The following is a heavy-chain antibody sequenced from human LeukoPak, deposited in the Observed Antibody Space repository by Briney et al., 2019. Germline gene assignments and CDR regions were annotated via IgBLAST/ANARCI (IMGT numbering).Heavy chain of an antibody. CDR3: ARAPEDFWSGYHWDY. D-gene: IGHD3-3*01. Sequence: ASVKVSCKASGYTFTSYGISWVRQAPGQGLEWMGWISAYNGNTNYAQKLQGRVTMITDTSTSTVYMELSSLRSEDTAVYYCARAPEDFWSGYHWDYWGQGTLVTVSS. CDR2: ISAYNGNT. J-gene: IGHJ4*02. V-gene: IGHV1-18*01. CDR1: GYTFTSYG.